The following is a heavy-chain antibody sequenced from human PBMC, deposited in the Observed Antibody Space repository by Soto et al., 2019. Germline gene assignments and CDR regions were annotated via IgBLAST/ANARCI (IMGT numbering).Heavy chain of an antibody. V-gene: IGHV3-9*01. J-gene: IGHJ6*03. CDR2: VSWNSGTV. Sequence: EVQLVESGGTLVQPGRSLRLSCAASGFSFDEYAMHWVQQVPGKGLEWVSGVSWNSGTVGYGDSVKGRFTISRDNDKNSLYLQMNSLRAEDTAMYYCAKGFCSSAKCYTYSYMDVWGKGTAVTVSS. D-gene: IGHD2-2*01. CDR1: GFSFDEYA. CDR3: AKGFCSSAKCYTYSYMDV.